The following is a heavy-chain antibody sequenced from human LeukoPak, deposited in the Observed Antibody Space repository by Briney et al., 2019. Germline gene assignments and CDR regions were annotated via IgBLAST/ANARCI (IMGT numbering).Heavy chain of an antibody. J-gene: IGHJ6*03. CDR1: GYSISSGYY. CDR2: IYHSGGT. D-gene: IGHD3-9*01. V-gene: IGHV4-38-2*02. Sequence: PSETLSLTCTVSGYSISSGYYWGWIRQPPGKGLEWIGSIYHSGGTYYNPSLKSRVTISVDTSKNQFSLKLSSVTAADTAVYYCAQERYDILTGYPYYYYMDVWGKGTTVTVSS. CDR3: AQERYDILTGYPYYYYMDV.